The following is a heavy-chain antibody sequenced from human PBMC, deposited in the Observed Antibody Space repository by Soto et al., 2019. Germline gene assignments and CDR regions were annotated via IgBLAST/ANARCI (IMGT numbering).Heavy chain of an antibody. CDR1: GYTFTSYY. D-gene: IGHD3-22*01. V-gene: IGHV1-46*01. J-gene: IGHJ4*02. CDR2: INPSGGST. CDR3: ATVEGYYDNSGFFDY. Sequence: ASVKVSCKASGYTFTSYYMHWVRQAPGQGLEWMGIINPSGGSTSYAQKFQGRVTMTRDTSTSTVYMELSSLRSEDTAVYYCATVEGYYDNSGFFDYWGQGTLVTVSS.